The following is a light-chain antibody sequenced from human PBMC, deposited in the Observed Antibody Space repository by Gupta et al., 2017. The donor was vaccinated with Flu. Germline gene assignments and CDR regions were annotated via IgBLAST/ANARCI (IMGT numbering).Light chain of an antibody. V-gene: IGLV3-1*01. Sequence: SGEKLGDKYAGGYQQRPGQSPVLVIYQDDKRPSGIPERFSGSNSGNTAALTITGTQTLDEADYYCQACDSSTAWVFGGGTRLTVL. CDR1: KLGDKY. J-gene: IGLJ3*02. CDR2: QDD. CDR3: QACDSSTAWV.